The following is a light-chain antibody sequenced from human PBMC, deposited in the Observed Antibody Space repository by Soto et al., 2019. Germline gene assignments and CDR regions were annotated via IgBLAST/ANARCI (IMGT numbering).Light chain of an antibody. CDR2: DNN. J-gene: IGLJ3*02. V-gene: IGLV1-51*01. CDR3: GTWDSSLSARV. Sequence: QSVLTQPPSVSAAPGQKVTISCSGSSSNIGSNYVSWYQQFPGTAPKLLIYDNNKRPSGIPDRFSGSESGTSATLGITGLQTGDEADYYCGTWDSSLSARVFGGGTKLTVL. CDR1: SSNIGSNY.